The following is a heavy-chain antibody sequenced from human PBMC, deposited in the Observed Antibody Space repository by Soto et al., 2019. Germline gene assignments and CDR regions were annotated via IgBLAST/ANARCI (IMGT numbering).Heavy chain of an antibody. V-gene: IGHV4-39*01. CDR3: ARATEDIVVVVAAKPTFVWFDP. D-gene: IGHD2-15*01. Sequence: QLQLQESGPGLVKPSETLSLTCTVSGGSISSSSYYWGWIRQPPGKGLEWIGSIYYSGSTYYNPSLKSRVTIAVDTSKNHFSLKLSSVTAADTAVYYCARATEDIVVVVAAKPTFVWFDPCGQGTLVTVSS. J-gene: IGHJ5*02. CDR2: IYYSGST. CDR1: GGSISSSSYY.